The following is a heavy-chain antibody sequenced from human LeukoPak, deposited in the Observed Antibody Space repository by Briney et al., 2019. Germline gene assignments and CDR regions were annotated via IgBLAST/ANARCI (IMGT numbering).Heavy chain of an antibody. CDR1: GGSISSYY. CDR2: IYTSGST. V-gene: IGHV4-4*07. D-gene: IGHD5-12*01. CDR3: ASHSGYSVAFDI. J-gene: IGHJ3*02. Sequence: SETLSLTCAVSGGSISSYYWSWIRQPAGKGLGWIGRIYTSGSTNYNPSLKSRVTMSVDTSKNQFSLKLSSVTAADTAVYYGASHSGYSVAFDIWGQGTMVTVSS.